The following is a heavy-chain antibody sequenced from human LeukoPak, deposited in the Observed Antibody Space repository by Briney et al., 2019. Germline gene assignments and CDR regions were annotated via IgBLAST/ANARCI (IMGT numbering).Heavy chain of an antibody. CDR2: INGDGSSI. CDR1: GFTFSSYW. D-gene: IGHD5-12*01. J-gene: IGHJ4*02. CDR3: AREGRVSGYDFDC. V-gene: IGHV3-74*03. Sequence: GGSLRLSCAASGFTFSSYWMHWVRQAPGKGLVWVSRINGDGSSITYADSVKGRFTISRDNAKNTLFLQMNSLRVEDTAVYYCAREGRVSGYDFDCWGQGTLVTVSS.